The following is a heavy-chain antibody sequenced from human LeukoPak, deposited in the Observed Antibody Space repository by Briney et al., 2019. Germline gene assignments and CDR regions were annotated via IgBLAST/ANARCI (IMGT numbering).Heavy chain of an antibody. CDR1: GFTFSSYY. J-gene: IGHJ4*02. CDR3: ARGYSSGWLAFDY. CDR2: ISSTSSYI. D-gene: IGHD6-19*01. V-gene: IGHV3-21*01. Sequence: PGGSLRLSCAASGFTFSSYYMNWVRQAPGRGLEWVSSISSTSSYIYYADSVKGRFTISRDNADNSLYLQMNSLRAEDTAVYYCARGYSSGWLAFDYWGQGTLVTVSS.